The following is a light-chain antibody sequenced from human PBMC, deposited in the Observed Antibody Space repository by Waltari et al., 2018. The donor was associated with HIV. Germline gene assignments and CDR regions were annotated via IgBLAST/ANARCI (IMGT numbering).Light chain of an antibody. V-gene: IGLV3-21*04. J-gene: IGLJ2*01. CDR2: YDS. Sequence: SYVLTQPLSVSVAPGKTARITCGGNNIGSKSVHWYQQKPGQAPVLVIYYDSDRPSGIPERFSGSNSGNTATLTISRVEAGDEADYYCQVWDSSSDHRVVFGGGTKLTVL. CDR1: NIGSKS. CDR3: QVWDSSSDHRVV.